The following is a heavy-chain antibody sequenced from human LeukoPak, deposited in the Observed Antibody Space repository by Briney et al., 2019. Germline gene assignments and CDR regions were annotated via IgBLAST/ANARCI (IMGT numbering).Heavy chain of an antibody. CDR2: IKQDGSEK. Sequence: PGGSLRLSCAASGFTFSSYWMSWVRQAPGKGLEWVANIKQDGSEKYYVDSVKGRFTISRDNAKNSLYLQMNSLRAEDTAVYYCAGGRYFAGGYYFDYWGQGTLVTVSS. D-gene: IGHD3-9*01. CDR3: AGGRYFAGGYYFDY. J-gene: IGHJ4*02. V-gene: IGHV3-7*01. CDR1: GFTFSSYW.